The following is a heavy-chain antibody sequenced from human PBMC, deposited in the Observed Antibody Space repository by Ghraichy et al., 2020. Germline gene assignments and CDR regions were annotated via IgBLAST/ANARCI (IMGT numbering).Heavy chain of an antibody. CDR3: ARAACGSVACDPLDH. CDR1: GFTFDTYS. D-gene: IGHD5/OR15-5a*01. CDR2: ISSAGNNK. Sequence: GGSLRLSCAASGFTFDTYSMHWVRQAPGKGLEWVAVISSAGNNKYFADSVKGRFSISRDNFNNAVHLQMSGLTSGDTAVYYCARAACGSVACDPLDHWGQGALVTVSS. V-gene: IGHV3-30-3*01. J-gene: IGHJ4*02.